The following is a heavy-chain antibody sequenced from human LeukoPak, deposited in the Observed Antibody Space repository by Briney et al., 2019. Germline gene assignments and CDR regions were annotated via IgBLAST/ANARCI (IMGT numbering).Heavy chain of an antibody. CDR1: GYTFTGYY. Sequence: ASVKVSCKASGYTFTGYYMHWVRQAPGEGLEWMGWINPNSGGTKYAQKFQGRVTMTRDTSINTAYMEVRRLTSDDTAVYYCARDLDSSSWYPRAFDIWGQGTMVTVSS. V-gene: IGHV1-2*02. J-gene: IGHJ3*02. CDR2: INPNSGGT. D-gene: IGHD6-13*01. CDR3: ARDLDSSSWYPRAFDI.